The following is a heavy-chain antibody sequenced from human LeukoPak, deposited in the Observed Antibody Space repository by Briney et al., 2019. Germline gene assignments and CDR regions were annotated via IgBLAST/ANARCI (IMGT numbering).Heavy chain of an antibody. J-gene: IGHJ6*02. CDR3: AKENGLDDSWSGYLKTVYYYYGMDV. Sequence: GGSLRLSCAASGFTFSSYAMSWVRQAPGKGLEWVSAISGSGGSTYYADSVKGRFTISRDNSKNTLYLQMNSLRAEDTAVYYCAKENGLDDSWSGYLKTVYYYYGMDVWGQGTTVTVSS. CDR1: GFTFSSYA. V-gene: IGHV3-23*01. D-gene: IGHD3-3*01. CDR2: ISGSGGST.